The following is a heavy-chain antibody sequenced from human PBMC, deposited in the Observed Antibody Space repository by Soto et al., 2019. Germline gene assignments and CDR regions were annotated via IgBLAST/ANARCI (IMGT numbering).Heavy chain of an antibody. V-gene: IGHV3-33*01. CDR3: ARDDDNEANPLDY. J-gene: IGHJ4*02. CDR2: IWNDGIRK. CDR1: GFTFSKYG. Sequence: GGSLRLSCAASGFTFSKYGMHWVRQAPGKGLEWVALIWNDGIRKVYVDSVKGRFTISRDNSKNTLDLQMNNLRDEDTAVYYCARDDDNEANPLDYWGPGTLVTVSS.